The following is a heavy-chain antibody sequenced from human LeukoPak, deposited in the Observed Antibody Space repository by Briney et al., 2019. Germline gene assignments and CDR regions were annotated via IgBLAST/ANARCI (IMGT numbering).Heavy chain of an antibody. J-gene: IGHJ4*02. CDR3: ARVDLGNCPDY. CDR1: GFSFSSYT. V-gene: IGHV3-21*01. CDR2: ISSSSSSYL. Sequence: GGSLRLSCAASGFSFSSYTMNWVRQAPGKGLEWVSSISSSSSSYLYYADSVKGRFTISRDNAKHSLYLQMNSLRAADTAVYYCARVDLGNCPDYWGQGTPVTVSS. D-gene: IGHD4-23*01.